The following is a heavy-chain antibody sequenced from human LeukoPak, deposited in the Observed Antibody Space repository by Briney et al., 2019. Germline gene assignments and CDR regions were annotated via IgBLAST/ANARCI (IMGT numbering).Heavy chain of an antibody. Sequence: PGRSLRLSCAASGFAFSNFAMHWVRQAPGKGLEWVGHAKQDGSETYYVDSVKGRFTVSRDNVKNSLFLQMNSLRVEDTAMYYCARDLPSSGYWYRDAFDIWGQGTMVTVSS. CDR2: AKQDGSET. J-gene: IGHJ3*02. D-gene: IGHD3-22*01. CDR3: ARDLPSSGYWYRDAFDI. CDR1: GFAFSNFA. V-gene: IGHV3-7*01.